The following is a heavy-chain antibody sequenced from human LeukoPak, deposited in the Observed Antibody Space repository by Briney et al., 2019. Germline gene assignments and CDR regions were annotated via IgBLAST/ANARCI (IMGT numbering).Heavy chain of an antibody. J-gene: IGHJ4*02. V-gene: IGHV3-30*18. CDR2: ISYDGSNK. Sequence: GGSLRLSCAASGFTFSSYGMHWVRQAPGKGLEWVAVISYDGSNKYYADSVKGRFTISRDNSKDTLYLQMNSLRAEDTAVYYCAKDRSVRYGTGTYGYWGQGTLVTVSS. CDR3: AKDRSVRYGTGTYGY. CDR1: GFTFSSYG. D-gene: IGHD1-7*01.